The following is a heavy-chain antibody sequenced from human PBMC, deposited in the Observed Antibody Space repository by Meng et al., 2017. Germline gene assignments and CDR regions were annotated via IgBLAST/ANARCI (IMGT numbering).Heavy chain of an antibody. V-gene: IGHV3-11*01. J-gene: IGHJ4*01. D-gene: IGHD2-15*01. CDR3: AKDLWRDIVVVVAANDY. Sequence: GESLKISCAASGFTFSDYYMSWIRQAPGKGLEWVSYISSSGSTIYYADSVKGRFTISRDNAKNSLYLQMNSLRAEDTAVYYCAKDLWRDIVVVVAANDYWGQGTMVTVSS. CDR1: GFTFSDYY. CDR2: ISSSGSTI.